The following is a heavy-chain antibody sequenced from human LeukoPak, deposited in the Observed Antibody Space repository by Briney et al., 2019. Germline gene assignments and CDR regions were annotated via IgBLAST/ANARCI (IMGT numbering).Heavy chain of an antibody. V-gene: IGHV1-46*01. CDR2: INPSGGST. CDR3: ARVVTRTPPNWYFDL. CDR1: GYTFTSYY. Sequence: GASVKVSCKASGYTFTSYYMHWVRQAPRQGLEWMGIINPSGGSTSYAQKFQGRVTMTRDPSTSTVYMELSSLRSEDTAVYYCARVVTRTPPNWYFDLWGRGTLVTVSS. D-gene: IGHD5-18*01. J-gene: IGHJ2*01.